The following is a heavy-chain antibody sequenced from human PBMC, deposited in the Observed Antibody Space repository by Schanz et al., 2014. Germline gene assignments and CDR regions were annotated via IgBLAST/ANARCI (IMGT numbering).Heavy chain of an antibody. J-gene: IGHJ5*02. Sequence: EVQLVESGGGLVQPGGSLRLSCVASGFTFSNYWMTWVRQAPGKGLEWVANIKQDESEKYYVDSVKGRFTISRDNAKNSLFLNMNSLRAEDTAVYYCVRDILHRVYDSGSPWGQGTLVTVSS. D-gene: IGHD3-10*01. CDR1: GFTFSNYW. CDR3: VRDILHRVYDSGSP. V-gene: IGHV3-7*04. CDR2: IKQDESEK.